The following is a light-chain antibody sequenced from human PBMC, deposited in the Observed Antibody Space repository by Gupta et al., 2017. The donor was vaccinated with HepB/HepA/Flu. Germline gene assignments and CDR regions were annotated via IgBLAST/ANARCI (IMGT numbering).Light chain of an antibody. Sequence: QSVLTQPPSVSGTLGQRVIISCSGSSSNIEVNNVNWYQQFPGTAPKLLVYTNYHRPSGVPDRFSGSKSGTSASLAISGLQPEEDANYVCAVWDDSLNEAVFGGGTQLTVL. CDR2: TNY. CDR3: AVWDDSLNEAV. V-gene: IGLV1-44*01. CDR1: SSNIEVNN. J-gene: IGLJ2*01.